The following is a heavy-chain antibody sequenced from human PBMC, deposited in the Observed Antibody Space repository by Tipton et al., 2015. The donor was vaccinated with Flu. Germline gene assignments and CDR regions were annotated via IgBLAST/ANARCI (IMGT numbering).Heavy chain of an antibody. Sequence: SLRLSCAASGFTLYNYGMHWVRQPPRKGLEWVSGIIWNSGSVGYADSVKGRFTISRDNAKNSLYLQMNSLRPDDTAFYYCVLDGSPGGADYWGQGTLVTVFS. CDR1: GFTLYNYG. CDR2: IIWNSGSV. CDR3: VLDGSPGGADY. V-gene: IGHV3-9*01. J-gene: IGHJ4*02. D-gene: IGHD1-26*01.